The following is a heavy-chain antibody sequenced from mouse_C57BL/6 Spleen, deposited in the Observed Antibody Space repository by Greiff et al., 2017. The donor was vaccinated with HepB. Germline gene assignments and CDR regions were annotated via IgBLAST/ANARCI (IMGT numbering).Heavy chain of an antibody. D-gene: IGHD1-1*01. CDR1: GFTFSSYA. Sequence: VQLKESGGGLVKPGGSLKLSCAASGFTFSSYAMSWVRQTPEKRLEWVATISDGGSYTYYPDNVKGRFTISRDNAKNNLYLQMSHLKSEDTAMYYCARDSTRYGSSYVEAMDYWGQGTSVTVAS. J-gene: IGHJ4*01. CDR2: ISDGGSYT. V-gene: IGHV5-4*01. CDR3: ARDSTRYGSSYVEAMDY.